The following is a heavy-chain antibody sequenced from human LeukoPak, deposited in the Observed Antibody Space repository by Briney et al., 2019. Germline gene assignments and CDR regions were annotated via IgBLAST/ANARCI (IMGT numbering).Heavy chain of an antibody. CDR1: GGTFSSYA. CDR2: IIPIFGTA. CDR3: ARGGGSGSSHLDP. J-gene: IGHJ5*02. D-gene: IGHD2-15*01. V-gene: IGHV1-69*05. Sequence: ASVKVPCKASGGTFSSYAISWVRQAPGQGLEWMGGIIPIFGTANYAQKFQGRVTTTTDESTSTAYMELSSLRSEDTAVYYCARGGGSGSSHLDPWGQGTLVTVSS.